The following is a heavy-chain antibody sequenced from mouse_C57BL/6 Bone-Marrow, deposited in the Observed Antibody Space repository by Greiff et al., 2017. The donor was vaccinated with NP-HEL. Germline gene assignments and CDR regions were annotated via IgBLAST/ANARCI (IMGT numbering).Heavy chain of an antibody. V-gene: IGHV1-53*01. CDR3: ARWPLRNYFDY. J-gene: IGHJ2*01. CDR2: INPSNGGT. CDR1: GYTFTSYW. Sequence: QVPLQQPGTELVKPGASVKLSCKASGYTFTSYWMHWVKQRPGQGLEWIGNINPSNGGTNYNEQFKSKATLTVDKSSSTAYMQLSSLTSEDSAVYYCARWPLRNYFDYWGQGTTLTVSS.